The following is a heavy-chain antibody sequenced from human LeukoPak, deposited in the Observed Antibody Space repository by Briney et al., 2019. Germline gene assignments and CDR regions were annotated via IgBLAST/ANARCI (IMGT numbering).Heavy chain of an antibody. CDR3: AREGVQQEFG. D-gene: IGHD6-13*01. CDR2: ISSSGSTM. J-gene: IGHJ4*02. CDR1: GFTFTTYE. V-gene: IGHV3-48*03. Sequence: PGGSLRLSCAASGFTFTTYEMNWVRQAPGKGLEWVSYISSSGSTMYYADSVKGRFTISRDNAKNSLYLQMNSLRAEDTAVYYCAREGVQQEFGWGQGTLVTVSS.